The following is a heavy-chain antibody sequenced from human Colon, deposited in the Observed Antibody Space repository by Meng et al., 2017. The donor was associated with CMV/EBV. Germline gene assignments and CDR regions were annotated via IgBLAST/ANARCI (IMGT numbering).Heavy chain of an antibody. CDR3: ARVMTTITTLAKDV. CDR2: SYYGGNT. Sequence: GESLRLSCAASGFSVTNNYFTWVRQAPGKGLERVAVSYYGGNTYYADSVKGRFTISRDNSKNSLYLQMNSLRGEDTAVYYCARVMTTITTLAKDVWGQGTTVTVSS. CDR1: GFSVTNNY. V-gene: IGHV3-66*02. J-gene: IGHJ6*02. D-gene: IGHD5-24*01.